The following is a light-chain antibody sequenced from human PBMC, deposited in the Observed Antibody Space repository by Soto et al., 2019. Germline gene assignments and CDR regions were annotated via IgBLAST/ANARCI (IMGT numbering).Light chain of an antibody. V-gene: IGKV3-11*01. CDR3: QQRSNWPHT. CDR1: QSVSSY. CDR2: DAS. J-gene: IGKJ2*01. Sequence: EIVLTQSPATLSLSPGERATLSCRASQSVSSYLAWYQQKPGQAPRLLIYDASNRATGIPSRFSGSVSGTDFTLTISSLEPEDFAVYYCQQRSNWPHTFGQGTKLEIK.